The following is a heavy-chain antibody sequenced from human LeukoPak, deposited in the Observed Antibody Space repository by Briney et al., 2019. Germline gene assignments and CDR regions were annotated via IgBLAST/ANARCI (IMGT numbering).Heavy chain of an antibody. V-gene: IGHV3-49*04. CDR2: IRSKAYGGTT. J-gene: IGHJ6*02. CDR1: GFTFGDYA. Sequence: PGGSLRLSCTASGFTFGDYAMSWVRQAPGKGLEWVGFIRSKAYGGTTEYAASVKGRFTISRDDSKSIAYLQMNSLKTEDTAVYYCTRGLTYYDFWSGPWAYYYYGMGVWGQGTTVTVSS. D-gene: IGHD3-3*01. CDR3: TRGLTYYDFWSGPWAYYYYGMGV.